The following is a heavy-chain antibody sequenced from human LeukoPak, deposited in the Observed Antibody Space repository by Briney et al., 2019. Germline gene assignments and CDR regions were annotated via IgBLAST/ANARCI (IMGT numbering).Heavy chain of an antibody. D-gene: IGHD2-2*01. Sequence: GRSLRLSCAASGFTFDDYAMHWVRQAPGKGLEWVSGISWNSGSIGYADSVKGRFTISRDNAKNSLYLQMNSLRAEDTALYYCAKDRAAIIGLFDYWGQGTLVTVSS. V-gene: IGHV3-9*01. CDR3: AKDRAAIIGLFDY. CDR1: GFTFDDYA. CDR2: ISWNSGSI. J-gene: IGHJ4*02.